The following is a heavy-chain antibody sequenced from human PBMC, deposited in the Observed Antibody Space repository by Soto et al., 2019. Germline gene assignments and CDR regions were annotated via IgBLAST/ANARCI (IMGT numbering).Heavy chain of an antibody. CDR3: ARMSYFYDKWYFDL. D-gene: IGHD3-22*01. CDR1: GASFNNNEYY. CDR2: VYYSGST. J-gene: IGHJ2*01. V-gene: IGHV4-30-4*01. Sequence: RSETLFLTFNVSGASFNNNEYYWSWIRQTPVKGLEGIGYVYYSGSTDYIPYMKSRLSMSIDKAQNQFTLQLNSVTAADTATYYCARMSYFYDKWYFDLWGRGTMVPVPS.